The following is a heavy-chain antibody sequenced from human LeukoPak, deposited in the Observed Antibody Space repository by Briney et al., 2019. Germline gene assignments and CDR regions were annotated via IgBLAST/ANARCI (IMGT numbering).Heavy chain of an antibody. CDR2: IYYSGST. J-gene: IGHJ3*02. CDR3: ARGNPVVDDAFDI. Sequence: SETLSLTCTVSGGSISSSSYYWGWIRQPPGKGLEWIGSIYYSGSTYYNPSLKSRVTISVDTSKNQFSLKLSSVTAADTAVYYCARGNPVVDDAFDIWGQGTMVTVSS. D-gene: IGHD3-22*01. CDR1: GGSISSSSYY. V-gene: IGHV4-39*07.